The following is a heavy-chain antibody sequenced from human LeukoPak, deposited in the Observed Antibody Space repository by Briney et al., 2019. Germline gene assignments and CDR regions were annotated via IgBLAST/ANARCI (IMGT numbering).Heavy chain of an antibody. D-gene: IGHD5-24*01. CDR3: ARVSITGYYYYMDV. Sequence: GGSLSLSCAAPRFTFSNSWMHWVRQAPGKGRGWVSRVNSDGNGTTYADSVKGRFTISRDNAQNSLYLQMNSLRAEDTAVYYCARVSITGYYYYMDVWGKGTTVTVSS. CDR2: VNSDGNGT. CDR1: RFTFSNSW. J-gene: IGHJ6*03. V-gene: IGHV3-74*01.